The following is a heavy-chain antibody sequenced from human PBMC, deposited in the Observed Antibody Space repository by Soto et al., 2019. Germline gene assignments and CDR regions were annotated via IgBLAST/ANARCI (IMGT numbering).Heavy chain of an antibody. Sequence: GGSLRLSCAASGVTFSSYEMNWVRQAPGKGLEWVSYISSSGSTIYYADSVKGRFTISRDNAKNSLYLQMNSLRAEDTAVYYCANPEAAGPLFDYWGQGTLVTVSS. V-gene: IGHV3-48*03. CDR1: GVTFSSYE. CDR3: ANPEAAGPLFDY. D-gene: IGHD6-13*01. CDR2: ISSSGSTI. J-gene: IGHJ4*02.